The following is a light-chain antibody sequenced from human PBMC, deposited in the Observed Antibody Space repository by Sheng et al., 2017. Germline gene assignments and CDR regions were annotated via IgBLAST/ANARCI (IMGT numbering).Light chain of an antibody. CDR1: QSVSTW. CDR3: QQYRI. CDR2: KTS. Sequence: DIQMTQSPSTLSASVGDRVTITCRASQSVSTWLGWYQQKPGKAPKILIYKTSSLESGVPSRFSGKGSGTEFTLTISSLQPDDFATYYCQQYRIFGQGTRVEI. V-gene: IGKV1-5*03. J-gene: IGKJ1*01.